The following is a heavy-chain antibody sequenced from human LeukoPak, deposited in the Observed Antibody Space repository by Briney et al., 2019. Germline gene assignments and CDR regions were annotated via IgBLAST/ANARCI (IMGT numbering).Heavy chain of an antibody. Sequence: GRSLRLSCAASGFTFDDYAMHWVRQAPGKGLEWVSGISWNSGSIGYADSVKGRFTISRDNAKNSLYLQMNSLRVGDTAVYFCAKLGFLTGSFDSWGQGTLVSVSS. CDR3: AKLGFLTGSFDS. CDR1: GFTFDDYA. V-gene: IGHV3-9*01. D-gene: IGHD3-9*01. J-gene: IGHJ4*02. CDR2: ISWNSGSI.